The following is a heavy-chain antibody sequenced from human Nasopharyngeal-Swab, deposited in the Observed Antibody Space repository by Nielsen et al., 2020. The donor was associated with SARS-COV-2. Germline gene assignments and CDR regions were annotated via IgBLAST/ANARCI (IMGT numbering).Heavy chain of an antibody. CDR3: ASGYHPERYYYYMDV. J-gene: IGHJ6*03. CDR1: GYSISSGYY. Sequence: SETLSLTCTVSGYSISSGYYWGWIRQPPGKGLEWIGSIYHSGSTNYNPSLKSRVTISVDTPKNQFSLKLSSVTAADTAVYYCASGYHPERYYYYMDVWGKGTTVTVSS. D-gene: IGHD3-22*01. CDR2: IYHSGST. V-gene: IGHV4-38-2*02.